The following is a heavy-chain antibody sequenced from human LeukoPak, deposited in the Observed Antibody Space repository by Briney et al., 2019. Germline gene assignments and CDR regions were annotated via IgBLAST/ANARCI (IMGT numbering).Heavy chain of an antibody. V-gene: IGHV1-8*01. J-gene: IGHJ6*02. CDR1: GYTFTSYD. D-gene: IGHD2-2*01. CDR2: MNPNSGNT. Sequence: ASVKVSCKASGYTFTSYDINWVRQATGQGLEWMGWMNPNSGNTGYAQKFQGRVTMTRNTSISTAYMELSSLRSEDTAVYYCARDRIVVVPAALYYYYGMDVWGQGTTVTVSS. CDR3: ARDRIVVVPAALYYYYGMDV.